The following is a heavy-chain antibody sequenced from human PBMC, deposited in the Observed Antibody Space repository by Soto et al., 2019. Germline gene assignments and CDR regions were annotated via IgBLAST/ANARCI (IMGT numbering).Heavy chain of an antibody. V-gene: IGHV4-59*01. CDR1: GGSISSYY. Sequence: SETLSLTCTASGGSISSYYWSWIRQPPGKGLEWIGYIYYSGSTNYNPSLKSRVTISVDTSKNQFSLKLSSVTAADTAVYYCARATGPTYSSSWYYYYYGMDVWGQGTTVTVSS. D-gene: IGHD6-13*01. J-gene: IGHJ6*02. CDR3: ARATGPTYSSSWYYYYYGMDV. CDR2: IYYSGST.